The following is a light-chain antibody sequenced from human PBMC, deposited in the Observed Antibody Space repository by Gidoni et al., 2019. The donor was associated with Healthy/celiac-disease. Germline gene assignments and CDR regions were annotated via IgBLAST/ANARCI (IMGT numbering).Light chain of an antibody. CDR1: QGISSC. CDR3: QQANSFPPT. V-gene: IGKV1-12*01. Sequence: DIQMTQSPSSVSASVGDRVPITCRASQGISSCLAWYQQKPGKASKLLIYAASSLQSGVPSRFSGSGSGTDFTLTISSLQPEDFATYYCQQANSFPPTFGGGTKVEIK. J-gene: IGKJ4*01. CDR2: AAS.